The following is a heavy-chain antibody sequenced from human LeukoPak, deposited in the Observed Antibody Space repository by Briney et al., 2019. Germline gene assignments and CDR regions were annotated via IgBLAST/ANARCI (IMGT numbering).Heavy chain of an antibody. CDR3: ASVLGYCSSTSCYDRYYFDY. D-gene: IGHD2-2*01. Sequence: SETLSLTCTVSGGSISSYYWSWIRQPPGKGLELIGYIYYSGSTNYNPSLKSRVTISVDTSKNQFSLKLSSVTAADTAVYYCASVLGYCSSTSCYDRYYFDYWGQGTLVTVSS. CDR1: GGSISSYY. CDR2: IYYSGST. J-gene: IGHJ4*02. V-gene: IGHV4-59*08.